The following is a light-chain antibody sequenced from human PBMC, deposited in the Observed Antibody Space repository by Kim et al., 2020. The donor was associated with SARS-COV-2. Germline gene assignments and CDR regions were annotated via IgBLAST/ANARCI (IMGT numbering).Light chain of an antibody. J-gene: IGLJ3*02. V-gene: IGLV2-14*03. CDR3: SSYTSSSTPNWV. CDR2: DVS. Sequence: QSALTQPASVSGSPGQSITISCTGTSGDVGGYNYVSWYQQHPGKAPKLMIYDVSNRPSGVSNRFSGSKSGNTASLTISGLQAEDEADYYCSSYTSSSTPNWVFGGGTKLTVL. CDR1: SGDVGGYNY.